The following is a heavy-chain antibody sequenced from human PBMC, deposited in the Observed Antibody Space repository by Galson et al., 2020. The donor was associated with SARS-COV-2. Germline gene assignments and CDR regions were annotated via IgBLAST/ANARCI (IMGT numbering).Heavy chain of an antibody. CDR2: ISGSGGGT. D-gene: IGHD5-12*01. V-gene: IGHV3-23*01. CDR1: GLTFKNYA. J-gene: IGHJ6*02. Sequence: GESLKISCVASGLTFKNYAMTWVRQAPGKGLEWVSGISGSGGGTYYADSVKGRFTISRDNSKNTLYLQMNSLRAEDTAVYYCAMKAVPTMSYYYCMDVWGQGTTITVSS. CDR3: AMKAVPTMSYYYCMDV.